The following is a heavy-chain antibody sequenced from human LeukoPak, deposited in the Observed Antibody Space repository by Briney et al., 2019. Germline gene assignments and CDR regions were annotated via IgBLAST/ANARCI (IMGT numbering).Heavy chain of an antibody. J-gene: IGHJ4*02. D-gene: IGHD3-22*01. Sequence: KSSETLSLTCTVSGGSISSYYWSWIRQPPGKGLEWIGYIYYSESTNYNPSLKSRVTISVDTSKNQFSLKLSSVTAADTAVYYCASRDSSGYYFDYWGQGTLVTVSS. CDR1: GGSISSYY. V-gene: IGHV4-59*01. CDR2: IYYSEST. CDR3: ASRDSSGYYFDY.